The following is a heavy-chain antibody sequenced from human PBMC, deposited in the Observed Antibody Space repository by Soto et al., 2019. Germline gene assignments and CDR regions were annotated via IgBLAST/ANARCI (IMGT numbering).Heavy chain of an antibody. V-gene: IGHV3-23*01. CDR2: ISGSGGST. CDR1: GFTFSSYA. J-gene: IGHJ6*02. D-gene: IGHD6-19*01. Sequence: EVQLLESGGGLVQPGGSLRLSCAASGFTFSSYAMSWVRQAPGKGLEWVSAISGSGGSTYYADSVKGRFTISRDNSKNTLYLQMNSRRAEETAVYYCAKESSGWLHQHYYYYYGMDVWGQGTTVTVSS. CDR3: AKESSGWLHQHYYYYYGMDV.